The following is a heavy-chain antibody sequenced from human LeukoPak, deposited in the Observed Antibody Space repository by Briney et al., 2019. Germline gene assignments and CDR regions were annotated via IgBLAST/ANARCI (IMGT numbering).Heavy chain of an antibody. Sequence: SETLSLTCTVSGGSISVYYWSWIRQPPGKGLEWIGYVYNSGSTNYNPSLKSRVTISVDTSKNQFSLKLSSVTAADTAVYYCASGSSSWGVWGQGTLVTVSS. D-gene: IGHD6-13*01. J-gene: IGHJ4*02. CDR2: VYNSGST. CDR3: ASGSSSWGV. CDR1: GGSISVYY. V-gene: IGHV4-59*01.